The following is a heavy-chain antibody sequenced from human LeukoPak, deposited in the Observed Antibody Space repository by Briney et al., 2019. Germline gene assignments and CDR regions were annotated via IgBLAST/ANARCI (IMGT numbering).Heavy chain of an antibody. CDR2: IYSSGST. Sequence: SETLSLTCSVSGGSISSYHWSWIRQPAGKGLEWIGRIYSSGSTNYNPPLKSRVTISGDKSKNQLSLKLSSVTAADTAVYYCARDRVGAMDFDYWGQGTLVTVSS. J-gene: IGHJ4*02. D-gene: IGHD1-26*01. CDR3: ARDRVGAMDFDY. V-gene: IGHV4-4*07. CDR1: GGSISSYH.